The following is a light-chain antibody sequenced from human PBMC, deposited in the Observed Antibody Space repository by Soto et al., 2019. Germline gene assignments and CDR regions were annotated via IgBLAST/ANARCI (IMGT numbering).Light chain of an antibody. J-gene: IGLJ3*02. CDR3: YSYAGTSTWV. Sequence: QSALTQPASVSESPGQSITISCTGNNNDVGNYKLVSWFQHHLGKAPKLIIYEGTKRPSGVSNRFSASQSGNTASLTISGLQAEDEADYYCYSYAGTSTWVFGGGTKLTVL. V-gene: IGLV2-23*01. CDR2: EGT. CDR1: NNDVGNYKL.